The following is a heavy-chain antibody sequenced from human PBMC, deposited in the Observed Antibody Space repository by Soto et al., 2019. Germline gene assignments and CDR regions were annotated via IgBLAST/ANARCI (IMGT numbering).Heavy chain of an antibody. J-gene: IGHJ4*02. CDR2: ISGSGGGT. V-gene: IGHV3-23*01. D-gene: IGHD6-13*01. CDR3: AKVRSNSWFSDY. CDR1: GFTFRMYA. Sequence: HPGGSLRLSCAASGFTFRMYAMRWVRQAPGKGLEWVSAISGSGGGTYYADSVKGRFTISRDNSKDTLYLQMNSLRADDTAVYFCAKVRSNSWFSDYWGQGTLVTVSS.